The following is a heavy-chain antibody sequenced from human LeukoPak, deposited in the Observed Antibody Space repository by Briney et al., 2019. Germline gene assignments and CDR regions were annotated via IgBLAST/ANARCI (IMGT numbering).Heavy chain of an antibody. CDR3: AKVLCSSTSCYYYYGMDV. Sequence: GGSLRLSCAASGFTFSSYAMSWVRQAPGKGLEWVSAISGSGGSTYYADSVKGRFTISRDNSKNTLYLQMNSLRAEDTAVYYCAKVLCSSTSCYYYYGMDVWGQGTTVTVSS. V-gene: IGHV3-23*01. CDR1: GFTFSSYA. CDR2: ISGSGGST. D-gene: IGHD2-2*01. J-gene: IGHJ6*02.